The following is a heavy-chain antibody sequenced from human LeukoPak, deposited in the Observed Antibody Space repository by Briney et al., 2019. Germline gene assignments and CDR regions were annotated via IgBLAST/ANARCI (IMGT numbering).Heavy chain of an antibody. CDR2: INHSGST. D-gene: IGHD3-22*01. CDR3: ARTKSSGSYPDY. CDR1: GGSFSGYY. J-gene: IGHJ4*02. V-gene: IGHV4-34*01. Sequence: SETLSLTCAVYGGSFSGYYWSWIRQPPGKGLEWIGEINHSGSTNYNPSLKSRVTISVDTSKNQFSLKLSSVTAADMAVYYCARTKSSGSYPDYWGQGTLVTVSS.